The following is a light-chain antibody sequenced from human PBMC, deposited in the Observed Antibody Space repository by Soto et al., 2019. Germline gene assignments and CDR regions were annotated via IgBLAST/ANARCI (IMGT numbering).Light chain of an antibody. CDR1: QSLSNNY. CDR3: EHNGSSGT. V-gene: IGKV3-20*01. CDR2: GAS. J-gene: IGKJ1*01. Sequence: EIVLTQSPGTRYLSPGERATRSCRASQSLSNNYLAWYQQKPGQAPRLLIYGASNRATGIPDRFSGSGSGTDFTRTVSRLEPEDFAVYYCEHNGSSGTFGQGTKVDIK.